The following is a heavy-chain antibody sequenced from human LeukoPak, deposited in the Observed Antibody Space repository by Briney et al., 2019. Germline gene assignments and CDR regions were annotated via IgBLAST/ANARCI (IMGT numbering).Heavy chain of an antibody. V-gene: IGHV3-23*01. D-gene: IGHD6-19*01. J-gene: IGHJ5*02. CDR1: GFTFSSYA. Sequence: GGSLRLSCAASGFTFSSYAMSWVHQAPGKGLEWVSAISGSGGSTYYADSVKGRFTISRDNSKNTLYLQMNSLRAEDTAVYYCAKAQAVAGGRWFDPWRQGTLVTVSS. CDR2: ISGSGGST. CDR3: AKAQAVAGGRWFDP.